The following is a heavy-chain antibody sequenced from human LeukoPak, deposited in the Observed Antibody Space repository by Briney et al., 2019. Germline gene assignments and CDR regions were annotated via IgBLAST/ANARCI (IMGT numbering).Heavy chain of an antibody. D-gene: IGHD3-10*01. CDR3: ARETMVRGVPYY. CDR2: IYSGGST. Sequence: PGGSLRLSCAASGFTVSSNYMSWVHQAPGKGLEWVSVIYSGGSTYYADSVKGRFTISRDNSKNTLYLQMNSLRAEDTAVYYCARETMVRGVPYYWGQGTLVTVSS. CDR1: GFTVSSNY. V-gene: IGHV3-66*02. J-gene: IGHJ4*02.